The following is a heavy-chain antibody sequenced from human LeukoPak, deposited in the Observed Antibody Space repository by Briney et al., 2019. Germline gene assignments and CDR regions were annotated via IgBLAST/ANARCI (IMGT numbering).Heavy chain of an antibody. CDR1: GFTFSSYS. Sequence: GGSLRLSCAASGFTFSSYSMNWVRQARGKGLEWVSYISSSSSTIYYADSVKGRFTISRDNAKNSLYLQMNSLRAEDTAVYYCAREGVLEWLLPDYWGQGTLVTVSS. V-gene: IGHV3-48*01. CDR2: ISSSSSTI. J-gene: IGHJ4*02. D-gene: IGHD3-3*01. CDR3: AREGVLEWLLPDY.